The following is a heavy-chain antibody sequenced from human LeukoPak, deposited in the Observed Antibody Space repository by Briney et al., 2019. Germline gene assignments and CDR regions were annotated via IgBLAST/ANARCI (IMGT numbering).Heavy chain of an antibody. Sequence: GESLKISCKGPGYSFTSYWIGWVRQMPGKGLEWMGIIYPGDSDTRYSPSFQGQVTISADKSISTAYLQWSSLKASDTAMYYCARSRYCSGGSCHLGFDYWGQGTLVTVSS. CDR1: GYSFTSYW. V-gene: IGHV5-51*01. D-gene: IGHD2-15*01. CDR2: IYPGDSDT. CDR3: ARSRYCSGGSCHLGFDY. J-gene: IGHJ4*02.